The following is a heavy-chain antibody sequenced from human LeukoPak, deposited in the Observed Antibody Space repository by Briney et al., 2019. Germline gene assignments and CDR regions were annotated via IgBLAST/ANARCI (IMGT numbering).Heavy chain of an antibody. Sequence: SETLSLTCTVSGGSISSYYWSWIRQPPGKGLEWIGYIYYSGSTNYNPSLKSRVTISVDTSKNQFSLKLSSVTAADTAVYCCARTRKTRMAGYGYYFDYWGQGTLVTVSS. CDR3: ARTRKTRMAGYGYYFDY. D-gene: IGHD5-18*01. CDR2: IYYSGST. CDR1: GGSISSYY. V-gene: IGHV4-59*08. J-gene: IGHJ4*02.